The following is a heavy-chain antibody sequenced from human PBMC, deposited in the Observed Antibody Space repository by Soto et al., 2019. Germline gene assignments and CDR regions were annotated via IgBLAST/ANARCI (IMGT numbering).Heavy chain of an antibody. CDR1: GFTFSSYS. CDR3: ALLTSGWYGDIDY. V-gene: IGHV3-21*01. CDR2: IASGRGDI. D-gene: IGHD6-19*01. J-gene: IGHJ4*02. Sequence: DVQLVESGGGLVKPGGSLRLSCTASGFTFSSYSMNWVRQAPGKGLEWVSSIASGRGDIYYADSVKGRFIGSRDNAKNSLFLQMNNLPAEDTAGYYCALLTSGWYGDIDYWGQGTLVTVSS.